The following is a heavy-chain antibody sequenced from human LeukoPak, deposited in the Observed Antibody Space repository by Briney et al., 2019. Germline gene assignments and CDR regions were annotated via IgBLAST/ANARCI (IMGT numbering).Heavy chain of an antibody. CDR2: ISSSGSTI. CDR1: GFTFSSYE. CDR3: ARRGYYYMDV. D-gene: IGHD3-10*01. Sequence: PGGSLRLSCAASGFTFSSYEMNWFRQAPGKGLEWVSYISSSGSTIYYADSVKGRFTISRDNAKNSLYLQMNSLRAEDTAVYYCARRGYYYMDVWGKGTTVTISS. V-gene: IGHV3-48*03. J-gene: IGHJ6*03.